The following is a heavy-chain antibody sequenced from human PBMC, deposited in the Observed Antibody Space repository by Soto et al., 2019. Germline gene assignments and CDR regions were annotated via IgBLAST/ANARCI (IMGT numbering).Heavy chain of an antibody. J-gene: IGHJ4*02. CDR2: IKPDGSEQ. D-gene: IGHD5-12*01. CDR1: GFSFSTNW. V-gene: IGHV3-7*05. CDR3: AREIWWRFDY. Sequence: EVQLVESGGDLVQPGGSLRLSCAASGFSFSTNWMSWVRQAPGKGLEWVAKIKPDGSEQYYVDSVKGRFTISRDNPKNSLFLQMNSLGTEDTAVYYCAREIWWRFDYWGQGARVSVSS.